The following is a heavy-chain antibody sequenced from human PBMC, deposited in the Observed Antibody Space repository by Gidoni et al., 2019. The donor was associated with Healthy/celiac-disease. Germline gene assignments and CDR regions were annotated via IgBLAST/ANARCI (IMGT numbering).Heavy chain of an antibody. Sequence: EVQLLESGGGLVQPGGSLRLSCAASGFTFSSYAMSWVRQAPGKGLEWVSAISGSGGSTYYADSVKGRFTISRDNSKNTLYLQMNSLRAEDTAVYYCAKDRGAWDTAMVDAFDIWGQGTMVTVSS. CDR1: GFTFSSYA. J-gene: IGHJ3*02. V-gene: IGHV3-23*01. CDR2: ISGSGGST. D-gene: IGHD5-18*01. CDR3: AKDRGAWDTAMVDAFDI.